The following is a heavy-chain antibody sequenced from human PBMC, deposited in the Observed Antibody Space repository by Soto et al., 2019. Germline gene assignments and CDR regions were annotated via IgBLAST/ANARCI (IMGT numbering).Heavy chain of an antibody. D-gene: IGHD2-2*03. V-gene: IGHV5-51*01. J-gene: IGHJ3*02. CDR1: GYSFTSYW. Sequence: PGESLKISCKGSGYSFTSYWIGWVRQMPGKGLEWMGIIYPGDSDTRYSPSFQGQVTISADKSISTAYLQWSSLKASDTAMYYCARSIGYCSSTSCYAAFDIWGQGTMVTVSS. CDR3: ARSIGYCSSTSCYAAFDI. CDR2: IYPGDSDT.